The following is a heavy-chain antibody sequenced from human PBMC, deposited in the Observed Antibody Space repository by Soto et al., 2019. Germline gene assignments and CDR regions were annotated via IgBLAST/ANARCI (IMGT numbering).Heavy chain of an antibody. CDR3: ARDGGSPSEGWFDP. CDR2: ISAYNGNT. Sequence: QVQLVQSGAEVKKPGASVKVSCKASGYTFTSYGISWVRQAPGQGLEWMGWISAYNGNTNYAQKLQGRVTMTTDTSTSTGYMEPRSLGSYGTAGYYCARDGGSPSEGWFDPWGQGTLVTVSS. D-gene: IGHD2-15*01. V-gene: IGHV1-18*04. CDR1: GYTFTSYG. J-gene: IGHJ5*02.